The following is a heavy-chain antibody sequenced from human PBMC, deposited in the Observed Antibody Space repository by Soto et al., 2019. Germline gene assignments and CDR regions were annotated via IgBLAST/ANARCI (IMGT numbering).Heavy chain of an antibody. CDR2: INPNSGGT. J-gene: IGHJ6*02. V-gene: IGHV1-2*04. CDR1: GYTFTGYY. D-gene: IGHD6-19*01. Sequence: ASVKVSCKASGYTFTGYYMHWVRQAPGQGLEWMGWINPNSGGTNYAQKFQGWVTMTRDTSISTAYMELSRPRSDDTAVYYCARGVAGYSSGWTLYYYYGMDVWGQGTTVTVSS. CDR3: ARGVAGYSSGWTLYYYYGMDV.